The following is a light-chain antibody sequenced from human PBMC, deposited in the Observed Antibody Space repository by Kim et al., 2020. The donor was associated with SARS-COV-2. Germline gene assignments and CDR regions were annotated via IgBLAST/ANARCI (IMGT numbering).Light chain of an antibody. CDR3: QQYDHWPLT. CDR2: GAS. V-gene: IGKV3-15*01. Sequence: GSLGDRATLSGRASQSVRTNLAWYQQKPGQAPRLLIYGASTRATGIPARFSGSGSGTEFTLTINSLQSADFALYYCQQYDHWPLTFGPGTKVDIK. CDR1: QSVRTN. J-gene: IGKJ3*01.